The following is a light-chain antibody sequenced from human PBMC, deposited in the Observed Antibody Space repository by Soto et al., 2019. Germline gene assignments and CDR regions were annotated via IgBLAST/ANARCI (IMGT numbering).Light chain of an antibody. Sequence: DIQMTQSTSTLSASVGDRVTITCRASQSISSWLAWYQQKPGKAPKLLIYEASSLQSGVPSRFSGSGSGTEFTLTINSLQSEDFAVYFCQQYDNWPRATFGGGTKVDI. V-gene: IGKV1-5*01. CDR3: QQYDNWPRAT. CDR2: EAS. CDR1: QSISSW. J-gene: IGKJ4*01.